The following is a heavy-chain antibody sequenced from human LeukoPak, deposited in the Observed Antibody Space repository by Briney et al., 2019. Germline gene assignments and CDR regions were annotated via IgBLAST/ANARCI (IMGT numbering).Heavy chain of an antibody. CDR1: GFTVSNYG. Sequence: GTSLRLSCAASGFTVSNYGMHWVRQAQGKGLEWVGIISYDGVYTYYADSVKGRFTISRDNSKNTLYLQMNSLRADDTAVYYCAKDLEYYGSGSWFDPWGQGTLVTVSS. CDR2: ISYDGVYT. CDR3: AKDLEYYGSGSWFDP. V-gene: IGHV3-30*18. J-gene: IGHJ5*02. D-gene: IGHD3-10*01.